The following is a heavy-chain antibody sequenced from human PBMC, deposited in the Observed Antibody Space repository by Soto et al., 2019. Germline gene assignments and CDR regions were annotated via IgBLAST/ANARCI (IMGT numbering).Heavy chain of an antibody. J-gene: IGHJ6*02. Sequence: SDTLSLTCTVSGGSISSGGYYWSWIRQHPGKGLEWIGYIYYSGSTYYNPSLKSRVTISVDTSKNQFPLKLSSVTAADTAIYYCAASIFYYGMDVWGQGTTVTVSS. CDR2: IYYSGST. CDR1: GGSISSGGYY. V-gene: IGHV4-31*03. CDR3: AASIFYYGMDV.